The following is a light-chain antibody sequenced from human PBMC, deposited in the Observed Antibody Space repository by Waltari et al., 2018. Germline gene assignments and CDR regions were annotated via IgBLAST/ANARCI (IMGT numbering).Light chain of an antibody. CDR1: QTVSTY. CDR3: LQRSLWPWT. Sequence: IVLTQSPATLSLSPGERATLSCRASQTVSTYLAWFQQKPGQAPRLLIYDASNRAPGIPARFSGSGSGTDFSLTISSLEPEDFAVYYCLQRSLWPWTFGQGTKVDIK. J-gene: IGKJ1*01. CDR2: DAS. V-gene: IGKV3-11*01.